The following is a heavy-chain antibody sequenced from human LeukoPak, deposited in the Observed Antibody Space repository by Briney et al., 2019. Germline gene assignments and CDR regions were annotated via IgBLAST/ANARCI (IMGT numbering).Heavy chain of an antibody. CDR3: ARHDTRGGAYDV. J-gene: IGHJ3*01. D-gene: IGHD3-22*01. Sequence: PSETLSLTCSVFGGSISGYHWSWLRHSPGKGLECIAYTHTSGDTVYNPSLRSRINISLDTFKNQVFLKLNSVTAADTSVYYCARHDTRGGAYDVWGQGTMVTVSS. CDR1: GGSISGYH. CDR2: THTSGDT. V-gene: IGHV4-4*09.